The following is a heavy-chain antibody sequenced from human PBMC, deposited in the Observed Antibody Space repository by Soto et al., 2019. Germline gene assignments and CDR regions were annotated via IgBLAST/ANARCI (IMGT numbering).Heavy chain of an antibody. CDR1: GYTFTSYA. CDR2: INPSGGST. J-gene: IGHJ6*02. V-gene: IGHV1-2*04. Sequence: ASVKVSCKASGYTFTSYAMHWVRQAPGQRLEWMGIINPSGGSTSYAQKFQGWVTMTRDTSISTAYMELSRLRSDDTAVYYCARDRVSCSGGSCYYYYGMDVWGQGTTVTVSS. CDR3: ARDRVSCSGGSCYYYYGMDV. D-gene: IGHD2-15*01.